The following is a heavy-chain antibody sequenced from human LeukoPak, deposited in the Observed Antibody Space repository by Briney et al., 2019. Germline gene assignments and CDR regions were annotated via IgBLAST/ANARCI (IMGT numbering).Heavy chain of an antibody. CDR1: GFTFSSYA. V-gene: IGHV3-30-3*01. Sequence: GRSLRLSCAASGFTFSSYAMHWVRQAPGKGLEWVAVISYDGSNKYYADSVKGRFTISRDNSKNTLYLQMNSLRAEDTAVYYCARGSAYYDSSGSWTDWGQGTLVTVSS. J-gene: IGHJ4*02. CDR2: ISYDGSNK. CDR3: ARGSAYYDSSGSWTD. D-gene: IGHD3-22*01.